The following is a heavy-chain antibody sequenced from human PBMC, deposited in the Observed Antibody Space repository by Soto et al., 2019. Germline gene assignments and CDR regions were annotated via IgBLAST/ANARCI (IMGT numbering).Heavy chain of an antibody. CDR2: IRSKANSYAT. CDR1: GFTFSGSA. CDR3: TRPPITYYYGMDV. Sequence: EVQLVESGGGLVQPGGSLKLSCAASGFTFSGSAMHWVRQASGKGLEWVGRIRSKANSYATAYAASVKGRFTISRDDSKNTAYLQMNSLKTEDTAVYYCTRPPITYYYGMDVWGQGTTFTVSS. V-gene: IGHV3-73*01. J-gene: IGHJ6*02.